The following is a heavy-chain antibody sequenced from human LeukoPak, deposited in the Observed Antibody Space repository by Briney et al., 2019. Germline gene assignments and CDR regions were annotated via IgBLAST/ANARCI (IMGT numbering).Heavy chain of an antibody. CDR3: TRVRLGAATRYFDY. D-gene: IGHD1-26*01. CDR1: GFTFSSYA. V-gene: IGHV3-72*01. Sequence: GGSLRLSCAASGFTFSSYAMSWVRQAPGKGLEWVGRIRNKANSYGTEYAASVKGRFTISRDDSKDSLYLQMNSLRFEDTALYYCTRVRLGAATRYFDYWGQGTLVTVSS. CDR2: IRNKANSYGT. J-gene: IGHJ4*02.